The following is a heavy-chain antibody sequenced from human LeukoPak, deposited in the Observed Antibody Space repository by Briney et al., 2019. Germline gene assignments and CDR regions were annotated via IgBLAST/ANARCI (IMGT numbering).Heavy chain of an antibody. Sequence: SVKVSCKASGGTFNHFGINWVRQAPGQGLEWMGRIIPILDLTKYAPKIQDRVTITADKSTSTAYMELNSLRSEDTAVYYCATGITIFGPPSGKYFDYWGQGTLVTVSS. CDR1: GGTFNHFG. D-gene: IGHD3-3*01. V-gene: IGHV1-69*04. J-gene: IGHJ4*02. CDR2: IIPILDLT. CDR3: ATGITIFGPPSGKYFDY.